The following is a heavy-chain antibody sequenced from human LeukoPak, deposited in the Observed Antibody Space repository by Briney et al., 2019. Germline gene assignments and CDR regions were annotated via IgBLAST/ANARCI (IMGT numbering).Heavy chain of an antibody. J-gene: IGHJ5*02. CDR3: ARDIRNYYDSGAYGWFDP. CDR2: ISGSDGST. V-gene: IGHV3-23*01. D-gene: IGHD3-10*01. CDR1: GFTFSSYA. Sequence: PGGSLRLSCAASGFTFSSYAMSWVRQAPGKGLEWVSGISGSDGSTNYADSVKGRFTISRDNSKNTVYLQMNSLRAEDTATYYCARDIRNYYDSGAYGWFDPWGQGTLVPVSS.